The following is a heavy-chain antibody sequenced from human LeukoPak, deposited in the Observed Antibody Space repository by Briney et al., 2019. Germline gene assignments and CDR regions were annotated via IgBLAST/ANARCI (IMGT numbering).Heavy chain of an antibody. CDR3: AKDGPQLRGY. J-gene: IGHJ4*02. Sequence: RGSLRLSCAASALTFSSYAMSWVRQAPGKGLEWVSAISGSGGSTYYADSVKGRFTISRDNSKNTLYLQMNSLRAEDTAVYYCAKDGPQLRGYWGQGTLVTVSS. V-gene: IGHV3-23*01. CDR1: ALTFSSYA. CDR2: ISGSGGST. D-gene: IGHD6-6*01.